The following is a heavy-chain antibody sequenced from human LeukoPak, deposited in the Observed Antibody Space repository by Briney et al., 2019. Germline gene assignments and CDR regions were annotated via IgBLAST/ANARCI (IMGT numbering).Heavy chain of an antibody. CDR1: GFTFSTYP. J-gene: IGHJ4*02. CDR2: ISHDASGK. Sequence: GGSLRLSCAASGFTFSTYPMSWVRQAPGKGLEWVSSISHDASGKYYADSVKGRFTISRDESKNTVYLQMNSLRSDDTAVYHCARRDTSGWYSLDYWGQGIVVTVSS. D-gene: IGHD6-19*01. V-gene: IGHV3-23*01. CDR3: ARRDTSGWYSLDY.